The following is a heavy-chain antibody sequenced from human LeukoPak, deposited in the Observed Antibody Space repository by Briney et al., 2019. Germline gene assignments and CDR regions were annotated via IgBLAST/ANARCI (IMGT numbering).Heavy chain of an antibody. CDR3: ARDSGFLDY. V-gene: IGHV4-59*01. CDR1: GGPISSYY. J-gene: IGHJ4*02. Sequence: PSETLSLTCTVSGGPISSYYWSWIRQPPGKGLEWIGYIYYSGITNYNPSLKSRVTISVDTSKNQFSLKLSSVTAADTAVYYCARDSGFLDYWGQGTLVTVSS. CDR2: IYYSGIT. D-gene: IGHD3-22*01.